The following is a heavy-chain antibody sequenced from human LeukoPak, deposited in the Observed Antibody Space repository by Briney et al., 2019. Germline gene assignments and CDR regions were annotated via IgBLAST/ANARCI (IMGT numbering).Heavy chain of an antibody. V-gene: IGHV4-31*11. CDR2: MCHSGST. Sequence: SETLSLTCAVSGASISSGTYYWSWIRQHPGKGLEWIVYMCHSGSTFYNPSLKSRVTLSADTSQNQFSLNLRSVTAADPAIYYCARDVEMGTIGHYFDSWGQGTLVTVSS. D-gene: IGHD5-24*01. CDR3: ARDVEMGTIGHYFDS. CDR1: GASISSGTYY. J-gene: IGHJ4*02.